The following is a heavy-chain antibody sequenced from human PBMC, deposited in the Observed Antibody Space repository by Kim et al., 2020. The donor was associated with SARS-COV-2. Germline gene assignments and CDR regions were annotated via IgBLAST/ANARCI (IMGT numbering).Heavy chain of an antibody. CDR3: ARHSVPGITIFLHWFDP. Sequence: SETLSLTCTVSGGSISSSSYYWGWIRQPPGKGLEWIGSIYYSGSTYYNPSLKSRVTISVDTSKNQFSLKLSSVTAADTAVYYCARHSVPGITIFLHWFDPWGQGTLVTVSS. J-gene: IGHJ5*02. D-gene: IGHD3-9*01. V-gene: IGHV4-39*01. CDR1: GGSISSSSYY. CDR2: IYYSGST.